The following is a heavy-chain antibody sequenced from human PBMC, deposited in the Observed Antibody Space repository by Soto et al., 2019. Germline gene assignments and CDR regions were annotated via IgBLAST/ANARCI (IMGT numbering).Heavy chain of an antibody. CDR2: ISAYNGNT. D-gene: IGHD6-19*01. CDR1: GYTFTSYG. V-gene: IGHV1-18*04. J-gene: IGHJ5*02. Sequence: GASEKVSCKASGYTFTSYGISWVRQAPGQGLEWMGWISAYNGNTNYAQKFQGRVTITADESTSTAYMELSSLRSEDTAVYYCARGAVAGYNWFDPWGQGTLVTVSS. CDR3: ARGAVAGYNWFDP.